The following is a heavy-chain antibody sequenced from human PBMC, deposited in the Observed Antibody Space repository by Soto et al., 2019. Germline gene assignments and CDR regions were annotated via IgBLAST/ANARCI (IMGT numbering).Heavy chain of an antibody. D-gene: IGHD3-10*02. CDR1: GGAFSSYT. Sequence: SVKVSCKASGGAFSSYTISWVRQAPGQGLEWMGRIIPILGIANYAQKFQGRVTITADKSTSTAYMELSSLRSEDTAVYYCARVLFGLRGTSYYFDYRGQGSLVTVS. CDR2: IIPILGIA. V-gene: IGHV1-69*02. CDR3: ARVLFGLRGTSYYFDY. J-gene: IGHJ4*01.